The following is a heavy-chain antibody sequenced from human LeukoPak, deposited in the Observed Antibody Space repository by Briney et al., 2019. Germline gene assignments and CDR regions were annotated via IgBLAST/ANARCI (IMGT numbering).Heavy chain of an antibody. CDR1: GGSISSYY. CDR3: AKSSSSWYNPNGNWFDP. D-gene: IGHD6-13*01. J-gene: IGHJ5*02. Sequence: PSETLSLTCTISGGSISSYYWSWIRQPPGKGLEWIGYIYYSGGTNYNPSLKSRVTISVDTSKNQFSLKLSSVTAADTAVYYCAKSSSSWYNPNGNWFDPWGQGTLVTVSS. V-gene: IGHV4-59*01. CDR2: IYYSGGT.